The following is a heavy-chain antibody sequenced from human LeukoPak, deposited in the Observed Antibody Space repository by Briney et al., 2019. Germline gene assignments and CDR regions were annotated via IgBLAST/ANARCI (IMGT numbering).Heavy chain of an antibody. Sequence: GASVKVSCKASGYTFTGYYMHWVRQAPGQGLEWMGIINPSGGSTSYAQKFQGRVTMTRDTSTSTVYMELSSLRSEDTAVYYCARGYDFWSGYYFAFDYWGQGTLVTVSS. CDR3: ARGYDFWSGYYFAFDY. V-gene: IGHV1-46*01. J-gene: IGHJ4*02. D-gene: IGHD3-3*01. CDR2: INPSGGST. CDR1: GYTFTGYY.